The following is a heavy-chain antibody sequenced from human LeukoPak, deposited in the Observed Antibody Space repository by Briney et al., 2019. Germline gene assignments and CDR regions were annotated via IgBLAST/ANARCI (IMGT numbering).Heavy chain of an antibody. CDR2: INPNSGGT. D-gene: IGHD4-11*01. V-gene: IGHV1-2*02. Sequence: ASVKVSCKASGYTFTSYYMHWVRQAPGQGLEWMGWINPNSGGTNYAQKFQGRVTMTRDTSISTAYMELSRLRSDDTAVYYCARDDYSKGAQDVWGKGTTVTVSS. J-gene: IGHJ6*04. CDR3: ARDDYSKGAQDV. CDR1: GYTFTSYY.